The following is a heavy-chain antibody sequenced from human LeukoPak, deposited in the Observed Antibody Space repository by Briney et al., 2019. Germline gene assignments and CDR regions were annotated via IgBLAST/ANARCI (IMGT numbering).Heavy chain of an antibody. Sequence: SETLSLTCTVSGGSISSSSYYWGWIRQPPGKGLEWIGSIYYSGSTYYNPSLKSRVTISVDMSKNQFSLNLSSVTAADTAVYYCARPSAISLNADRPWVYWGQGTRVTVSS. CDR2: IYYSGST. V-gene: IGHV4-39*01. J-gene: IGHJ4*02. D-gene: IGHD5-18*01. CDR1: GGSISSSSYY. CDR3: ARPSAISLNADRPWVY.